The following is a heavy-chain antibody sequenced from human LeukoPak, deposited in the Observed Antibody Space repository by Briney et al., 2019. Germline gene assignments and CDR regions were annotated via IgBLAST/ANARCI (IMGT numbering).Heavy chain of an antibody. CDR2: ISSNGGST. Sequence: GGSLRLSCSASGFTFGSYAMHWVRQAPGKGLEYVSAISSNGGSTYYADSVKGRFTISRDNSKNTLYLQMSSLRADDTAVYYCARDPQHSMDVWGQGTTVTVSS. J-gene: IGHJ6*02. CDR1: GFTFGSYA. D-gene: IGHD5-18*01. V-gene: IGHV3-64D*06. CDR3: ARDPQHSMDV.